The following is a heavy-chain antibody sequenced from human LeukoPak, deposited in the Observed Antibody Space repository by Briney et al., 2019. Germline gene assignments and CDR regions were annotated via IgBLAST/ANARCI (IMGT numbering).Heavy chain of an antibody. CDR2: INHRGTA. D-gene: IGHD2/OR15-2a*01. CDR1: GESFSGYY. Sequence: PSETLSLTCAVYGESFSGYYWSWIRQSPGRGLEWIGEINHRGTANYNPSLKSRVTISIDTSKNQFSLKVTSMNAADTAVYHCARPLSWGPHSNAFDYWRQGIPVTVSS. CDR3: ARPLSWGPHSNAFDY. V-gene: IGHV4-34*01. J-gene: IGHJ4*02.